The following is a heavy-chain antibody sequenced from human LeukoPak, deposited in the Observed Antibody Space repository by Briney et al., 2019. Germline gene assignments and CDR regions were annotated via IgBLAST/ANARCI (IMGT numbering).Heavy chain of an antibody. CDR1: GGSISSGGYS. J-gene: IGHJ4*02. CDR3: AREGPEENCSGGSCYRNYYFDY. Sequence: PSQTLSLTCAVSGGSISSGGYSWSWIRQPPGKGLEWIGYIYHSGSTYYNPSLKSRVTISVDRSKNQFSLKLSSVTAADTAVYYCAREGPEENCSGGSCYRNYYFDYWGQGTLVTVSS. V-gene: IGHV4-30-2*01. CDR2: IYHSGST. D-gene: IGHD2-15*01.